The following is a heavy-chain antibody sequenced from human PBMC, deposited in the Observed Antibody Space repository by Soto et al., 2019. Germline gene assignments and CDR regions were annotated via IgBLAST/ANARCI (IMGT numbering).Heavy chain of an antibody. V-gene: IGHV4-59*01. D-gene: IGHD3-22*01. CDR3: ARALHYYDSSGYIFDP. J-gene: IGHJ5*02. CDR2: IYYSGST. CDR1: GGSISSYY. Sequence: SETLSLTCTVSGGSISSYYWSWIRQPPGKGLEWIGYIYYSGSTNYNPSLKSRVTISVDTSKNQFSLKLSSVTAADTAVYYCARALHYYDSSGYIFDPWGQGTLVTVSS.